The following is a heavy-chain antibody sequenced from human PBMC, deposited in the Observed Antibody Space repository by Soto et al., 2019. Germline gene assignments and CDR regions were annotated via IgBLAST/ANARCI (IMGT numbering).Heavy chain of an antibody. CDR3: ATAEVDY. CDR2: MNSDGSTT. Sequence: EVQLVESGGGLVQPGGSLRLSCAASGFTFGNYWMHWVRQAPGKGLEWVSRMNSDGSTTDYADSVKGRFTVSRDNAKNTLYQQMNSLSAEDTSVYYCATAEVDYWGQGTLVTVSS. CDR1: GFTFGNYW. J-gene: IGHJ4*02. V-gene: IGHV3-74*01.